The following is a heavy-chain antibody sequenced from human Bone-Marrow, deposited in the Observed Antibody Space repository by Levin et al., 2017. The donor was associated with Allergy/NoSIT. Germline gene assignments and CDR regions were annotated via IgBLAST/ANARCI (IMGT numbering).Heavy chain of an antibody. Sequence: SQTLSLTCTVSGASVSSHYWTWIRQPPGRGLEWIGYISNSGATDYNPSLKSRVTISADTSKNEFSLRLSSVTAADTAVYYCARSDYGYTWGSSWGQGTLVTVSS. CDR2: ISNSGAT. CDR3: ARSDYGYTWGSS. CDR1: GASVSSHY. J-gene: IGHJ5*02. D-gene: IGHD3-16*01. V-gene: IGHV4-59*02.